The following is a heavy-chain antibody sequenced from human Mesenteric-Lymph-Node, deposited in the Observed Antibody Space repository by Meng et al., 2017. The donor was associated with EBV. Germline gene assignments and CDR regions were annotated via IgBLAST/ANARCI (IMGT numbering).Heavy chain of an antibody. D-gene: IGHD2-2*01. Sequence: QVQLQESGPGLVEPSRXLSPTCXVSGGSXXXGGYYWSWNRQPPGKGLEWIGYIYYSGSTYYNPSLKSRVTISVDTSKNQFSLKLSSVTAADTAVYYCARINNIVVVPAAMGKDWFDPWGQGTLVTVSS. V-gene: IGHV4-30-4*01. J-gene: IGHJ5*02. CDR3: ARINNIVVVPAAMGKDWFDP. CDR1: GGSXXXGGYY. CDR2: IYYSGST.